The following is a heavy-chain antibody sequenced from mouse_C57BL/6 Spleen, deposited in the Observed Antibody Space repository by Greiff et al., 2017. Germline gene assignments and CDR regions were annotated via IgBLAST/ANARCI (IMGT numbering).Heavy chain of an antibody. D-gene: IGHD1-1*01. CDR2: IHPNSGST. Sequence: VQLQQPGAELVKPGASVKLSCKASGYPFTSYWMHWVKQRPGQGLEWIGMIHPNSGSTNYNEKFKSKATLTVDKSSSTAYMQLSSLTSEDSAVYYCATDYYYGSSFAYWGQGTLVTVSA. CDR3: ATDYYYGSSFAY. J-gene: IGHJ3*01. CDR1: GYPFTSYW. V-gene: IGHV1-64*01.